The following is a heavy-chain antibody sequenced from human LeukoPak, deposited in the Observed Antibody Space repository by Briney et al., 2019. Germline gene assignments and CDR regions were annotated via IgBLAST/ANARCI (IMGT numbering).Heavy chain of an antibody. CDR1: GGSFSGYY. J-gene: IGHJ4*02. D-gene: IGHD4-17*01. Sequence: PSETLSLTCAVYGGSFSGYYWSWIRQPPGKGLEWIGEINHSGSTNYNPSLKSRVTISVDTSKNQFSLKLSSVTAADTAVYYCARDPHYGDYSDYWGQGTLVTVSS. V-gene: IGHV4-34*01. CDR2: INHSGST. CDR3: ARDPHYGDYSDY.